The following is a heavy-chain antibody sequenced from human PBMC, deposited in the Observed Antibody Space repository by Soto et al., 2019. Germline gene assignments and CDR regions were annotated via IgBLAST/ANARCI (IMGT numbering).Heavy chain of an antibody. CDR1: GGSFSGYY. V-gene: IGHV4-34*01. D-gene: IGHD4-17*01. J-gene: IGHJ4*02. CDR3: ARVDRLRWRPFDY. Sequence: SETLSLTCAVYGGSFSGYYWSWIRQPPGKGLEWIGEINHSGSTNYNPSLKSRVTISVDTSKNQFSLKLSSVTAADTAVYYCARVDRLRWRPFDYWGQGTLVTVSS. CDR2: INHSGST.